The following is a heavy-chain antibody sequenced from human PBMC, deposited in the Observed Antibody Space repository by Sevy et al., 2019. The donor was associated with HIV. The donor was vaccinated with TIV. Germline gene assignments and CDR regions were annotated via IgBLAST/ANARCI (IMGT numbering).Heavy chain of an antibody. CDR2: IRSKAYGGTT. D-gene: IGHD3-16*02. CDR3: TRALLSDYVWGSYRWNFDY. CDR1: GFTFGDYA. J-gene: IGHJ4*02. Sequence: GGSLRLSCTASGFTFGDYAMSWFRQAPGKGLEWVGFIRSKAYGGTTEYAASVKGRFTISREDSKGIAYLQMNSLKTEDTAVYYCTRALLSDYVWGSYRWNFDYWGQGTLVTVSS. V-gene: IGHV3-49*03.